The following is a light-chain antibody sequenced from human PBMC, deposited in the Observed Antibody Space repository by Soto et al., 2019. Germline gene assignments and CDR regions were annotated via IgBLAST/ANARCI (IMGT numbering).Light chain of an antibody. CDR2: GAS. CDR1: QSLRATY. CDR3: QQYVTSPRT. Sequence: EVVLTQSPDTLSLSPGETATLSCRASQSLRATYVAWYQQRPGQAPRLLIYGASFRATGIPARFSGRGSGTDFTLSISRLEPEDFAVYYCQQYVTSPRTFGQGTEVEIK. J-gene: IGKJ1*01. V-gene: IGKV3-20*01.